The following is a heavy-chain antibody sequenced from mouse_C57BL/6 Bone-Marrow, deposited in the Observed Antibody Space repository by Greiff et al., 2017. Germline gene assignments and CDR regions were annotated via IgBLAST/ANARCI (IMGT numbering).Heavy chain of an antibody. CDR1: GFTFNTYA. Sequence: EVHLVESGGGLVQPKGSLKLSCAASGFTFNTYAMHWVSQAPGKGLEWVARIRSKSSNYATYYADSVKDRFTISRDDSQSMLYLQMNTQKTEDTAMYYCVREALWHWYFDVWGTGTTVTVSS. D-gene: IGHD1-1*02. CDR2: IRSKSSNYAT. CDR3: VREALWHWYFDV. V-gene: IGHV10-3*01. J-gene: IGHJ1*03.